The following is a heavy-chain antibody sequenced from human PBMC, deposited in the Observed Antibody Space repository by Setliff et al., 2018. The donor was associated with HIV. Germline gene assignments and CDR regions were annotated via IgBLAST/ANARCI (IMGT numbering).Heavy chain of an antibody. Sequence: RASVKVSCKVSGYTVTELSINWVRQAPGKGPEWMGGFDPEDNKIVYAQKFQGRVTTTEDTPTDTAYMELSSLRPEDTAVYYCATRIRDGHRGYGYFDFWGQGTLVTVSS. J-gene: IGHJ4*02. CDR1: GYTVTELS. D-gene: IGHD5-12*01. CDR3: ATRIRDGHRGYGYFDF. V-gene: IGHV1-24*01. CDR2: FDPEDNKI.